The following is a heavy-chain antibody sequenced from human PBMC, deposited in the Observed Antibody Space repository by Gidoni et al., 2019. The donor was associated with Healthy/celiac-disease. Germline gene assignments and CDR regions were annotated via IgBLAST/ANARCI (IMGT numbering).Heavy chain of an antibody. CDR2: ISYDGSNK. CDR3: AKEEVDYGGPKEAAFFDL. D-gene: IGHD4-17*01. J-gene: IGHJ2*01. V-gene: IGHV3-30*18. CDR1: GFTFSSYG. Sequence: QVQLVESGGGVVRPGRSLRLSCAASGFTFSSYGMHWVRQAPGKGLEWVAVISYDGSNKYYADSVKGRFTISRDNSKNTLYLQMNSLRAEDTAVYYCAKEEVDYGGPKEAAFFDLWGRGTLVTVSS.